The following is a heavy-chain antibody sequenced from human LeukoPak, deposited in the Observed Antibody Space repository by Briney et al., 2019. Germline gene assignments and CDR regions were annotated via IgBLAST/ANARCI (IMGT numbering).Heavy chain of an antibody. D-gene: IGHD2-15*01. CDR2: VYTSGTI. Sequence: SETLSLTCTVSGGSISSYYWSWIRQPAGKGLEWIGRVYTSGTIYYNPFLKSRVTMSVDTSRSQVSLRLSSVTAADTAVYYCARDQDMVNQYYYGMDVWGHGTAVTVSS. V-gene: IGHV4-4*07. J-gene: IGHJ6*02. CDR1: GGSISSYY. CDR3: ARDQDMVNQYYYGMDV.